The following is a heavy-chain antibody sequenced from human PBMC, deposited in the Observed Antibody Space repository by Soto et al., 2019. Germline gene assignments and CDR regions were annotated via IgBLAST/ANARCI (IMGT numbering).Heavy chain of an antibody. CDR1: GGTFSSYA. CDR2: IIPIFGTA. J-gene: IGHJ6*02. V-gene: IGHV1-69*13. Sequence: SGKVSCKASGGTFSSYAISWVRQAPGQGLEWMGGIIPIFGTANYAQKFQGRVTITADESTSTAYMELSSLRSEDTAVYYCAREFGNYYYYYGMDVWGQGTTVTVSS. CDR3: AREFGNYYYYYGMDV. D-gene: IGHD3-16*01.